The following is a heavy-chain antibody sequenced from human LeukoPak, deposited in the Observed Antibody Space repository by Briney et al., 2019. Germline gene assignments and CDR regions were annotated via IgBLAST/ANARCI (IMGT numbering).Heavy chain of an antibody. CDR1: GGSFSGYY. V-gene: IGHV4-34*01. CDR3: ARHRRHYYYYYCMDV. Sequence: SEALSLTCAVYGGSFSGYYWSWIRQPPGKGLEWIGEINHSGSTNYNPSLKSRVTISVDTSKNQFSLKLSSVTAADTAVYYCARHRRHYYYYYCMDVWGKGTTVTVSS. J-gene: IGHJ6*03. CDR2: INHSGST.